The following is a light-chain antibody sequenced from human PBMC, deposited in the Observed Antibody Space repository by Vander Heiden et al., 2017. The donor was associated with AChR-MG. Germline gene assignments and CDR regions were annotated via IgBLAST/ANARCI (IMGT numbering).Light chain of an antibody. J-gene: IGKJ1*01. CDR2: GVS. Sequence: DTVMTQSPPTLSVSPGDRATPSCRASQDHDTDLAWYVHKPSQGPRLLIYGVSNRATGVPDRFSGGGSRKTFTLTINKPRAEDVGVYYCQQDANWPLWTFGSGDQGG. CDR1: QDHDTD. CDR3: QQDANWPLWT. V-gene: IGKV3-15*01.